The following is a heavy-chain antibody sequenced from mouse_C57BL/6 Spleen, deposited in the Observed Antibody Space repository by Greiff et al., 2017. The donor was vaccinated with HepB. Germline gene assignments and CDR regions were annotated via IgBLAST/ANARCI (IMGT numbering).Heavy chain of an antibody. J-gene: IGHJ1*03. CDR1: GYTFTSYG. V-gene: IGHV1-81*01. CDR3: ASGNYDVSYWYFDV. Sequence: QVQLQQSGAELARPGASVKLSCKASGYTFTSYGISWVKQRTGQGLEWIGEIYPRSGNTYYNEKFKGKATLTADKSSSTAYMELRSLTSEDSAVYFCASGNYDVSYWYFDVWGTGTTVTVSS. D-gene: IGHD2-4*01. CDR2: IYPRSGNT.